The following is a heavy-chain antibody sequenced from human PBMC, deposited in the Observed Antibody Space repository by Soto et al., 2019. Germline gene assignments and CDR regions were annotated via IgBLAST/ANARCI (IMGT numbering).Heavy chain of an antibody. D-gene: IGHD3-10*01. CDR3: ARVGVELGYYGSGSYYDFDY. CDR1: GGSISSGDYY. CDR2: IYYSGST. J-gene: IGHJ4*02. Sequence: SETLSLTCTVSGGSISSGDYYWSWIRQPPGKGLEWIGYIYYSGSTYYNPSLKSRVTISVDTSKNQFSLKLSSVTAADTAVYYCARVGVELGYYGSGSYYDFDYWGQGTLVTVSS. V-gene: IGHV4-30-4*01.